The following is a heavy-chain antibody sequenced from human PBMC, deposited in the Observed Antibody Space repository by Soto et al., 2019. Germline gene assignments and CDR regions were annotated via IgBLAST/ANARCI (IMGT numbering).Heavy chain of an antibody. D-gene: IGHD5-18*01. V-gene: IGHV3-30*03. CDR1: GFTFSSYG. J-gene: IGHJ5*02. CDR2: ISYDGGLQ. Sequence: QAQLVESGGGVVQPGRSLRLSCAASGFTFSSYGMHWVRQAPGTGLEWVAGISYDGGLQHYADSVKGRFTISRDNSKNMVLLQMNRLRAEDTAVYYCVSDRGYGHASVPYAWGQGTLVSVS. CDR3: VSDRGYGHASVPYA.